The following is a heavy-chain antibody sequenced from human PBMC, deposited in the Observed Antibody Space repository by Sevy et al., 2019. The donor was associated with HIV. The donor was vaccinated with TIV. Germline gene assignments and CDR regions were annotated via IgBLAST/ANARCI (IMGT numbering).Heavy chain of an antibody. D-gene: IGHD2-15*01. CDR1: GFTFSSYA. CDR3: AKVDIVVVVAATTRFGDSTGRYFDY. Sequence: GGSLRLSCAASGFTFSSYAMSWVRQAPGKGLEWVSAISGSGGSTYYADSVKGRFTISRDNSKNTLYLQMNSLRAEDTAVYYYAKVDIVVVVAATTRFGDSTGRYFDYWGQGTLVTVSS. V-gene: IGHV3-23*01. J-gene: IGHJ4*02. CDR2: ISGSGGST.